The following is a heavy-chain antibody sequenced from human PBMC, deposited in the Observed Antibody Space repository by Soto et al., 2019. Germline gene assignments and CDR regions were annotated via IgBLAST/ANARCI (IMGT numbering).Heavy chain of an antibody. CDR1: GGSISSGDCY. Sequence: PSETLSLTCTVSGGSISSGDCYWSWIRQPPGKGLEWIGFMYYSGSTYYNPSLKSRVTISVDTSKSQFSLKLTSVTAADTAVYYCARDKITGLFDYWGQGTLVTVSS. D-gene: IGHD2-8*02. CDR2: MYYSGST. J-gene: IGHJ4*02. V-gene: IGHV4-30-4*01. CDR3: ARDKITGLFDY.